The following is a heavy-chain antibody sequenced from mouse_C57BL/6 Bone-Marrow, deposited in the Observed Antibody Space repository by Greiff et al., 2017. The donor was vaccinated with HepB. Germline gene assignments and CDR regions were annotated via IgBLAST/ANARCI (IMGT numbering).Heavy chain of an antibody. CDR2: IDPENGDT. CDR1: GFNIKDDY. CDR3: TTTAQATWFAY. J-gene: IGHJ3*01. V-gene: IGHV14-4*01. D-gene: IGHD3-2*02. Sequence: VQLQQSGAELVRPGASVKLSCTASGFNIKDDYMHWVKQRPEQGLEWIGWIDPENGDTEYASKFQGKATITAVTSSNTAYLQLSSLTSEDTAVYYCTTTAQATWFAYWGQGTLVTVSA.